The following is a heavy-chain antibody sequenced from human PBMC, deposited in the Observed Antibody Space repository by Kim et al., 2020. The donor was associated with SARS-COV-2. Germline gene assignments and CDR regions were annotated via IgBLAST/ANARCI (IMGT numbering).Heavy chain of an antibody. Sequence: GGSLRLSCAASGFTFSSYGMHWVRQAPGKGLEWVAVISYDGSNKYYADSVKGRFTISRDNSKNTLYLQMNSLRAEDTAVYYCAKDQYFEDGMDVWGQGTTVTVSS. CDR1: GFTFSSYG. J-gene: IGHJ6*02. V-gene: IGHV3-30*18. CDR3: AKDQYFEDGMDV. CDR2: ISYDGSNK. D-gene: IGHD2-2*01.